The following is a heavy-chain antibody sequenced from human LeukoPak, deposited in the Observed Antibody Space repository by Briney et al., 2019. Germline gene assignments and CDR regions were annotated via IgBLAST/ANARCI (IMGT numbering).Heavy chain of an antibody. Sequence: GGSLSLSCAASGFTFSSYAMSWVRQAPGKGLEWVSVISGGGGSTYYADSVKGRFTISRDNSKNTLYLQMNSLRAEDTAVYYCARDGTNTVTFDYWGQGTLVTVSS. CDR1: GFTFSSYA. J-gene: IGHJ4*02. CDR2: ISGGGGST. D-gene: IGHD4-17*01. CDR3: ARDGTNTVTFDY. V-gene: IGHV3-23*01.